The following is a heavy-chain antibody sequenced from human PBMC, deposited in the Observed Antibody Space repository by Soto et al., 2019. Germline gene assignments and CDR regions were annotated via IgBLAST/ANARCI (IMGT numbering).Heavy chain of an antibody. V-gene: IGHV1-18*01. J-gene: IGHJ4*02. CDR2: ISAYNGNT. D-gene: IGHD6-13*01. CDR1: GYTFTSYG. Sequence: ASGKVCCKASGYTFTSYGISWVRQAPGQGLEWMGWISAYNGNTNYAQKLQGRVTMTTDTSTSTAYMELRSLRSDDTAVYYCARDGYSSSWYGLGLPFDYWGQGTLVTVSS. CDR3: ARDGYSSSWYGLGLPFDY.